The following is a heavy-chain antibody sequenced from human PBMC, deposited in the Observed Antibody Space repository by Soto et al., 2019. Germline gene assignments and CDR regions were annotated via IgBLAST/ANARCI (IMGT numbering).Heavy chain of an antibody. V-gene: IGHV3-73*02. CDR3: ARRGPGSVASQGLAS. CDR1: GFTFSTSE. D-gene: IGHD6-19*01. CDR2: IKTKVHRYTT. Sequence: EVQLVQSGGGLVPPGGSIKISCAGSGFTFSTSEMHWVRQAPGKGLEWIGLIKTKVHRYTTEYAASVKGRSTISRDESKDMVYLEMTSLKTEDTAVYFCARRGPGSVASQGLASWGQGSRVIVSS. J-gene: IGHJ5*02.